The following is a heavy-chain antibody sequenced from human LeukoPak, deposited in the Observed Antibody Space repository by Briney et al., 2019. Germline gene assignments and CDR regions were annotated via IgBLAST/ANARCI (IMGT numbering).Heavy chain of an antibody. J-gene: IGHJ4*02. D-gene: IGHD3-22*01. CDR3: ARAYYYDSSGYLYYFDY. CDR1: GYSFTSYW. Sequence: GESLKISCKGSGYSFTSYWIGWVRQMPGKGLEWMGIIYPGDSDTRYSPSFQGQVTISADKSNSTAYLQWSSLKASDTAMYYCARAYYYDSSGYLYYFDYWGQGTLVTVSS. V-gene: IGHV5-51*01. CDR2: IYPGDSDT.